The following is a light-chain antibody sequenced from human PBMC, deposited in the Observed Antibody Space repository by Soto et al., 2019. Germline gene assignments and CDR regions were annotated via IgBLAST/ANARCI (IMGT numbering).Light chain of an antibody. CDR1: SSNIGGEA. CDR3: AAWDDSLGGPV. CDR2: DTT. J-gene: IGLJ3*02. V-gene: IGLV1-44*01. Sequence: QAVVAQPPSASGTPGQRVTISCSGGSSNIGGEAVSWYQQFPGTAPKLLIFDTTQRPSGVPDRFSASKSGTSASLAISGLQSEDEADHYCAAWDDSLGGPVFGGGTQLTVL.